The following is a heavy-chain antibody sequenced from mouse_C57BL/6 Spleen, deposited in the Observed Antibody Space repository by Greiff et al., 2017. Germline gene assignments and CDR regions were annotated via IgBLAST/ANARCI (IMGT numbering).Heavy chain of an antibody. CDR2: IHPNSGST. CDR1: GYTFTSYW. J-gene: IGHJ3*01. CDR3: ARGEEYDEVWFAY. Sequence: QVQLQQPGAELVKPGASVKLSCKASGYTFTSYWMHWVKQRPGQGLEWIGMIHPNSGSTNYNEKFKSKATLTVDKSSSTAYMQLSSLTSEDSAVYYCARGEEYDEVWFAYWGQGTLVTVSA. V-gene: IGHV1-64*01. D-gene: IGHD2-14*01.